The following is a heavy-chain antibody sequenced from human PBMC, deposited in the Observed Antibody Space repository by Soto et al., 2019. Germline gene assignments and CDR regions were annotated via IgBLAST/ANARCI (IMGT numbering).Heavy chain of an antibody. V-gene: IGHV3-23*01. CDR3: AKEQPSRGFDY. Sequence: GGSLRLSCAASGFTFSSYWMSWVRQPPGKGLEWVSTISSSGGYTYYADSVKGRFTISRDNSKNTLYVQMNNLRADDTAVYYCAKEQPSRGFDYWGQGTQVTVSS. CDR1: GFTFSSYW. CDR2: ISSSGGYT. J-gene: IGHJ4*02. D-gene: IGHD3-22*01.